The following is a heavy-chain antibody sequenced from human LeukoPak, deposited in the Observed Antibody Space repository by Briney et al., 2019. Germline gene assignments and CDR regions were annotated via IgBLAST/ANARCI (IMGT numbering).Heavy chain of an antibody. Sequence: ASVKVSYKASGYSFTSHYMHWVRQAPGQGLEWLGLINPSGRSTLYAQKFQGRVTMTRDMSTTTDYMELSSLRSEDTAVYYCAGDNSVGDVAWWFDPWGQGTLVTVSS. V-gene: IGHV1-46*01. CDR1: GYSFTSHY. J-gene: IGHJ5*02. CDR2: INPSGRST. CDR3: AGDNSVGDVAWWFDP. D-gene: IGHD1-26*01.